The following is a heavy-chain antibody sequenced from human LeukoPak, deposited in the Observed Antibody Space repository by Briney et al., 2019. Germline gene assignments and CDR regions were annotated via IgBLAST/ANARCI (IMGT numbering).Heavy chain of an antibody. D-gene: IGHD3-10*01. J-gene: IGHJ4*02. CDR3: ARDVPVGYGDWDYFDY. CDR1: GFTFSSHW. CDR2: ISYDGSNK. Sequence: PGGSLRLSCAASGFTFSSHWMHWVRRAPGKGLEWVAVISYDGSNKYYADSVKGRFTISRDNSKNTLYLQMNSLRAEDTAVYYCARDVPVGYGDWDYFDYWGQGTLVTVSS. V-gene: IGHV3-30-3*01.